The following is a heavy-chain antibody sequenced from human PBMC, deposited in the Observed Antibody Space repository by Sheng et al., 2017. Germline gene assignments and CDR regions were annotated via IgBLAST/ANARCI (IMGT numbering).Heavy chain of an antibody. CDR2: ISSSSSYI. V-gene: IGHV3-21*01. CDR3: ARAVSGWYFDY. J-gene: IGHJ4*02. CDR1: GFTFSSYS. Sequence: EVQLVESGGGLVKSGGSLRLSCAASGFTFSSYSMNWVRQAPGKGLEWVSSISSSSSYIYYADSVKGRFTISRDNAKNSLYLQMNSLRAEDTAVYYCARAVSGWYFDYWGQGTLVTVSS. D-gene: IGHD6-19*01.